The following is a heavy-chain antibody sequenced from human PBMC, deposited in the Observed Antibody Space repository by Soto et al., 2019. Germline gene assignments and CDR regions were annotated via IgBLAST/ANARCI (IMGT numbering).Heavy chain of an antibody. CDR1: GGTFSSYS. CDR2: IIPIFGTA. J-gene: IGHJ4*02. Sequence: QVQLVQSGAEVKKPGSSVKVSCKASGGTFSSYSISWVRQAPGQGLEWMGGIIPIFGTANYAQKFQGRVTINADESTSKAYIELSSLRFEDTAVYYCAVEYSSSPPYYPIGYWGQGTLVTVSS. V-gene: IGHV1-69*01. D-gene: IGHD6-6*01. CDR3: AVEYSSSPPYYPIGY.